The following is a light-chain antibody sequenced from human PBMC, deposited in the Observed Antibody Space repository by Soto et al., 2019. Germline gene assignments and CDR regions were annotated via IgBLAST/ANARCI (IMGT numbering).Light chain of an antibody. CDR3: QQYGSSPLT. Sequence: EIVLTQSPGTLSLSPGERATLSCRASESVSDNYLAWYQQRSGQAPRLVIYGASSRCSAVPDRFSRSGFAADFSLTSSRREPEDFSFYYCQQYGSSPLTFGGGTKVEIK. CDR2: GAS. V-gene: IGKV3-20*01. CDR1: ESVSDNY. J-gene: IGKJ4*01.